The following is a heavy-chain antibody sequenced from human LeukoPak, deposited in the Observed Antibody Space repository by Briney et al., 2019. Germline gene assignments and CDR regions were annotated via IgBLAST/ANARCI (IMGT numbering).Heavy chain of an antibody. CDR3: ARDIDAVSYYRDAFDI. CDR2: IKQDGSEK. D-gene: IGHD2-21*01. J-gene: IGHJ3*02. CDR1: GFSFSSYW. V-gene: IGHV3-7*01. Sequence: GGSLRLSCVASGFSFSSYWMSWVRQAPGKGLEWVANIKQDGSEKYYVDSVKGRFTISRDNAKNSLYLQMNSLRAEDTAVYYCARDIDAVSYYRDAFDIWGQGTMVTVSS.